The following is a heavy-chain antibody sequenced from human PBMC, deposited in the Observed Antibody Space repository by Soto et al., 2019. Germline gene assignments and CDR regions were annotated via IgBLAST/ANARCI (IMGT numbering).Heavy chain of an antibody. Sequence: SETLSLTCGVYGGSFSGYYWSWIRQPPGKGLEWIGEINDSGSTNYNPSLKSRVTISVDTSKNQFSLKLSSVTAADTAVYYCARGDSSGYYFSPYFDYWGQGTLVTVSS. D-gene: IGHD3-22*01. CDR1: GGSFSGYY. J-gene: IGHJ4*02. V-gene: IGHV4-34*01. CDR3: ARGDSSGYYFSPYFDY. CDR2: INDSGST.